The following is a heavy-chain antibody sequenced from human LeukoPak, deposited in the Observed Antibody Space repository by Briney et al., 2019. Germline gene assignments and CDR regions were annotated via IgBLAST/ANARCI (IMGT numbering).Heavy chain of an antibody. V-gene: IGHV4-59*01. Sequence: SETLSLTCPVSGGSISSYYWSWIRQPPGKGLEWIGYIYYSGSTNYNPSLKSRVTISVDTSKNQFSLELSSVTAADTAVYYCGGGYVSGAVDYWGQGTLVTVYS. D-gene: IGHD5-12*01. CDR1: GGSISSYY. CDR3: GGGYVSGAVDY. CDR2: IYYSGST. J-gene: IGHJ4*02.